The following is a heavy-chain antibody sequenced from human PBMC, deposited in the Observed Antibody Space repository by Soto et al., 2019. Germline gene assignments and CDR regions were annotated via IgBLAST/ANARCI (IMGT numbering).Heavy chain of an antibody. CDR2: INPNSGGT. V-gene: IGHV1-2*02. Sequence: ASVKVSCKASGYTFTGYYMHWVRQAPGQGLEWMGWINPNSGGTNYAQKFQGRVTMTRDTSISTAYMELSRLRSDDTAMYYCARVFPPRLYCSGGSCPFDYWGQGTLVTVSS. D-gene: IGHD2-15*01. CDR3: ARVFPPRLYCSGGSCPFDY. J-gene: IGHJ4*02. CDR1: GYTFTGYY.